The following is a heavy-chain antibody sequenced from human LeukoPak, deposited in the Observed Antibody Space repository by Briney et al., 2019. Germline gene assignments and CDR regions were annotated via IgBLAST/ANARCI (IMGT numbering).Heavy chain of an antibody. CDR3: AIDGSGSYYTNWFDP. J-gene: IGHJ5*02. V-gene: IGHV1-8*01. CDR1: GYTFTNFD. Sequence: GASVKVSCKASGYTFTNFDINWVRQAPGQGLEWMGWMNPVTGDAGSTQKFQGRVTITRDTSASTAYMELSSLRSEDTAVYYCAIDGSGSYYTNWFDPWGQGTLVTVSS. D-gene: IGHD3-10*01. CDR2: MNPVTGDA.